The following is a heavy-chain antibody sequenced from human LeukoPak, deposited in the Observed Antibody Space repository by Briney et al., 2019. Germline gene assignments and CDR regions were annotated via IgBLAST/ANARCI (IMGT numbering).Heavy chain of an antibody. CDR2: INSDGSST. V-gene: IGHV3-74*01. D-gene: IGHD3-22*01. Sequence: GGPLRLSCAASGFTFSSYWMHWVRQAPGKGLVWVSRINSDGSSTSYADSVKGRFTISRDNAKNTLYLQMNSLRAEDTAVYYCARGGKWFYAFDIWGQGTMVTVSS. J-gene: IGHJ3*02. CDR1: GFTFSSYW. CDR3: ARGGKWFYAFDI.